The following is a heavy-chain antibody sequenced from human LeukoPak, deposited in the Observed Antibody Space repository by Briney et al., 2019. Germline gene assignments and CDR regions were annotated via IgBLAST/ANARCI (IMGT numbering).Heavy chain of an antibody. CDR3: ARAESVPAAIGYDY. CDR2: IIPIFGTA. CDR1: GGTFSSYA. V-gene: IGHV1-69*01. J-gene: IGHJ4*02. Sequence: SVKVSCKASGGTFSSYAISWVRQAPGQGLEWMGGIIPIFGTANYAQKFQGRVTITAGESTSTAYMELSSLRSEDTAVYYCARAESVPAAIGYDYWGQGTLVTVSS. D-gene: IGHD2-2*01.